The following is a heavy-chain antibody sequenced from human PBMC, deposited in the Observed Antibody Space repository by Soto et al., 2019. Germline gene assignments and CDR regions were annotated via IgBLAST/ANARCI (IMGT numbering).Heavy chain of an antibody. J-gene: IGHJ6*02. CDR3: AKDRAANLLEWSTTPRGYYYGMDV. CDR2: ISWNSGSI. Sequence: HPGGSLRLSCAASGFTFDDYAMHWVRQAPGKGLEWVSGISWNSGSIGYADSVKGRFTISRDNAKNSLYLQMNSLRAEDTALYYCAKDRAANLLEWSTTPRGYYYGMDVWGQGTTVTVSS. D-gene: IGHD3-3*01. CDR1: GFTFDDYA. V-gene: IGHV3-9*01.